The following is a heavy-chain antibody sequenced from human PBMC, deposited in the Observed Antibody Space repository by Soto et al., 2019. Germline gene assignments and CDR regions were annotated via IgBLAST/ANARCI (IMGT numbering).Heavy chain of an antibody. V-gene: IGHV4-61*01. Sequence: PSETLSLTCIVSGGSLSSGSYYWSWIRQPPGKGLEWIGYTYYSGSTNYNPSLKSRVTISVDTSKNQFSLKLSSVTAADTAVYYCAGSRSYLTGRAFDIWGQGTMVTVSS. CDR2: TYYSGST. J-gene: IGHJ3*02. D-gene: IGHD1-26*01. CDR3: AGSRSYLTGRAFDI. CDR1: GGSLSSGSYY.